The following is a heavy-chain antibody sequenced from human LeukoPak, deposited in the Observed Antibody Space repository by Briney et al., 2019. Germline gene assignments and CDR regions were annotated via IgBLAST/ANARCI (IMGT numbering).Heavy chain of an antibody. CDR2: ISGSGGER. Sequence: GGSLRLSCAASGFTFSSYSMNWVRQAPGKGLEWVSGISGSGGERYYTESVKGRFTISRDNSKNTLYLQMNSLRAEDTAVYYCAKDFLKSITLIRGVRSWVGYFDYWGQGTLVTVSS. V-gene: IGHV3-23*01. CDR1: GFTFSSYS. D-gene: IGHD3-10*01. J-gene: IGHJ4*02. CDR3: AKDFLKSITLIRGVRSWVGYFDY.